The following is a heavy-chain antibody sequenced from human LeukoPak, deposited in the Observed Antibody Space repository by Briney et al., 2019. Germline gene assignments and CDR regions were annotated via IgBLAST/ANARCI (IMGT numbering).Heavy chain of an antibody. Sequence: DSVKGRFTISRDNSKNTLYLEVKSLRVEDTAVYYCARTNYDFWTGYSYNWFDPWGQGTLLTVSS. D-gene: IGHD3-3*01. V-gene: IGHV3-30*01. J-gene: IGHJ5*02. CDR3: ARTNYDFWTGYSYNWFDP.